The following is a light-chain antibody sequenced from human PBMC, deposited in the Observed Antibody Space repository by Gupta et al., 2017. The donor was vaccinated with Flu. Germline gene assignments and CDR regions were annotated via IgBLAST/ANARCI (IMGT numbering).Light chain of an antibody. Sequence: QSVLTQPPSVSGAPGQRVTISCTGTSSNIGAGYDVHWYQQLPGTAPKLLIYGNSNRPSGVPDRFSGSKSGTSASLVITGLQAEDEADYYCQSEDRSRSGWVFGGGTKLTVL. J-gene: IGLJ3*02. CDR1: SSNIGAGYD. V-gene: IGLV1-40*01. CDR3: QSEDRSRSGWV. CDR2: GNS.